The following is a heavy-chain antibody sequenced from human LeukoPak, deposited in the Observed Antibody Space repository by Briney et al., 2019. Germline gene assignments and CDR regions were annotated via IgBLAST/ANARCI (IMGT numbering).Heavy chain of an antibody. Sequence: PGGSLRLSCAASGFSFSGYGMHWVRQAPGKGLEWVSSISSTAATTYYADSVRGRFTISRDNAKNTLYLQMNSLRAEDTAVYYCAKDATMATTYYFDYWGQGTLVTVSS. D-gene: IGHD5-24*01. J-gene: IGHJ4*02. V-gene: IGHV3-NL1*01. CDR2: ISSTAATT. CDR3: AKDATMATTYYFDY. CDR1: GFSFSGYG.